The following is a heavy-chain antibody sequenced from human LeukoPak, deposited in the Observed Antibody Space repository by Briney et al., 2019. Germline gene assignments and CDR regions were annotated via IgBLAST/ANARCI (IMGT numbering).Heavy chain of an antibody. V-gene: IGHV3-30-3*02. CDR3: AKEIRPNDY. CDR2: ISYDGSNK. D-gene: IGHD4-17*01. Sequence: PGGSLRLSCAASGFTFSSYAMHWVRQAPGKGLEWVAVISYDGSNKYYADSAKGRFTISRDNSKNTLYLQMNSLRAEDTAVYYCAKEIRPNDYWGQGTLVTVSS. J-gene: IGHJ4*02. CDR1: GFTFSSYA.